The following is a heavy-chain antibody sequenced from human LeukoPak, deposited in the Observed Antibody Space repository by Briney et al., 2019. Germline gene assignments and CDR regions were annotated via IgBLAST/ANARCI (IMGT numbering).Heavy chain of an antibody. CDR2: ISSSGSTI. V-gene: IGHV3-48*03. CDR1: GFTFSSYE. Sequence: GGSLRLSCAASGFTFSSYEMNWVRQAPGKGLEWVSYISSSGSTIYYTDSVKGRFTISRDNAKNSLYLQMNSLRAEDTAVYYCASHLTAGFYDILTGYQDYWGQGTLVTVSS. J-gene: IGHJ4*02. CDR3: ASHLTAGFYDILTGYQDY. D-gene: IGHD3-9*01.